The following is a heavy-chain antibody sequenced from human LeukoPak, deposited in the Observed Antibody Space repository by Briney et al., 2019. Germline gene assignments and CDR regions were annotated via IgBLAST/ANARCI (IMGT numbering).Heavy chain of an antibody. D-gene: IGHD2-2*03. CDR3: ARDGYCSSTSCPNWFDP. Sequence: GGSLRLSCAASGFTFSSYAMHWVRQAPGEGLEWVAVISYDGSNKYYADSVKGRFTISRDNSKNTLYLQMNSLRAKDTAVYYCARDGYCSSTSCPNWFDPWGQGTLVTVSS. CDR2: ISYDGSNK. CDR1: GFTFSSYA. J-gene: IGHJ5*02. V-gene: IGHV3-30-3*01.